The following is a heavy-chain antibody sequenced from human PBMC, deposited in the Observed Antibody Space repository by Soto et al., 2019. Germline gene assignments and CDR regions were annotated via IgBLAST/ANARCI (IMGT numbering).Heavy chain of an antibody. D-gene: IGHD2-8*01. CDR3: ARGLMDNVQYYFDY. Sequence: PSETLSLTCTVSGGSISSSSYYWGWIRQPPGKGLEWIGSIYYSGSTYYNPSLKSRVTISVDTSKNQFSLKLSSVTAADTAVYYCARGLMDNVQYYFDYWGQGTLVTVSS. J-gene: IGHJ4*02. V-gene: IGHV4-39*01. CDR2: IYYSGST. CDR1: GGSISSSSYY.